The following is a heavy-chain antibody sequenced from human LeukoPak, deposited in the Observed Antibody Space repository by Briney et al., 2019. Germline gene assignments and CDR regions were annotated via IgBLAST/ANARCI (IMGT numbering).Heavy chain of an antibody. CDR3: ARGVRPKWGERSGSYYTSYYCYYMDV. D-gene: IGHD3-10*01. CDR2: ISAYNGNT. CDR1: GYTFTSYG. J-gene: IGHJ6*03. V-gene: IGHV1-18*01. Sequence: GASVKVSCKASGYTFTSYGISWVRQAPGQGLEWMGWISAYNGNTNYAQKLQGRVTMTTDTSTSTAYMELRSLRSDDTAVYYCARGVRPKWGERSGSYYTSYYCYYMDVWGKGTTVTVSS.